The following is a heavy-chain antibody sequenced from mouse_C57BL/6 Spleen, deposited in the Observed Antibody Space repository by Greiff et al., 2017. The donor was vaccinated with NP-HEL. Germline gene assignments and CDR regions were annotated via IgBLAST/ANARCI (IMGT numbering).Heavy chain of an antibody. CDR3: AGGKGSRFDY. J-gene: IGHJ2*01. V-gene: IGHV1-55*01. CDR1: GYTFTSYW. Sequence: QVQLKESGAELVKPGASVKMSCKASGYTFTSYWITWVKQRPGQGLEWIGDIYPGSGSTNYNEKFKSKATLTVDTSSSTAYMQLSSLTSEDSAVYYCAGGKGSRFDYWGQGTTLTVSS. D-gene: IGHD1-1*01. CDR2: IYPGSGST.